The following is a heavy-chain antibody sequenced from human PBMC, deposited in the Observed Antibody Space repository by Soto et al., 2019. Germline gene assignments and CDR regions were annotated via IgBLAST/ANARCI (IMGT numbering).Heavy chain of an antibody. Sequence: EVQLVESGGGLVQPGGSLRLSCAASGFTFSSYEMNWVRQAPGKGLEWVSYISSSGSTIYYADSVKGRFTISRDNANNSLYLQMNGLRAEDTAVYYCARVRIVVVTTYPGDYYGMDVWGQGTTVTVSS. CDR1: GFTFSSYE. D-gene: IGHD2-21*02. CDR2: ISSSGSTI. J-gene: IGHJ6*02. CDR3: ARVRIVVVTTYPGDYYGMDV. V-gene: IGHV3-48*03.